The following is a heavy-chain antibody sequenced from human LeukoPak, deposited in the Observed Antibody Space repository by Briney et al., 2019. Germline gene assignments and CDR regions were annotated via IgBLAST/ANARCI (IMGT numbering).Heavy chain of an antibody. Sequence: ASVKVSCKASGYTFTSYGISWVRQAPGQGLEWMGWISAYNGNTNYAQKFQGRVTITRNTSISTAYMELSSLRSEDTAVYYCARVYSNYANWFDPWGQGTLVTVSS. CDR2: ISAYNGNT. D-gene: IGHD4-11*01. CDR1: GYTFTSYG. CDR3: ARVYSNYANWFDP. V-gene: IGHV1-18*01. J-gene: IGHJ5*02.